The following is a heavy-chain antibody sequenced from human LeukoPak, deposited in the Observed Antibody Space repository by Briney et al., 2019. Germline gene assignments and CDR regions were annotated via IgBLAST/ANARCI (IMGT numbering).Heavy chain of an antibody. V-gene: IGHV1-69-2*01. CDR3: ATGPHHDYSKS. CDR2: VDPEDGET. Sequence: GATVKISCKASGYTFTDCYMHWVQQAPGKGLEWMGRVDPEDGETIYAEKFQGRVTITADTSTDTAYMELSSLRSEDTAVYYCATGPHHDYSKSWGQGTLVTVSS. CDR1: GYTFTDCY. J-gene: IGHJ4*02. D-gene: IGHD4-11*01.